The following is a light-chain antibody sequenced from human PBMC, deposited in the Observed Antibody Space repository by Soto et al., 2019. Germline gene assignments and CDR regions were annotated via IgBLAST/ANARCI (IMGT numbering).Light chain of an antibody. Sequence: QSVLTQPPSASGSPGQSVTISCTGTSSDVGGYNYVSWYQQHPGKAPKLMIYEVSKRPSGVPDRFSGSKSGNTAPLTVSGLQAEDEADYYCSSYSTSSPYVFGTGTKVTVL. CDR3: SSYSTSSPYV. CDR1: SSDVGGYNY. CDR2: EVS. J-gene: IGLJ1*01. V-gene: IGLV2-8*01.